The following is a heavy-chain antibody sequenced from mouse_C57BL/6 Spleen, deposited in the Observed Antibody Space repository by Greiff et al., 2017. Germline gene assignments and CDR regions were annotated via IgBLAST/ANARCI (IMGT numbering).Heavy chain of an antibody. CDR1: GFNIKNTY. CDR3: ANVDGYPEYFDY. D-gene: IGHD2-3*01. V-gene: IGHV14-3*01. J-gene: IGHJ2*01. Sequence: VHVQQSVAELVRPGASVKLSCTASGFNIKNTYMHWVKQRPEQGLEWIGRIDPANGSTNYAPKFQGKATLTADTSSNTAYLQLSSLTSEDTAIYYCANVDGYPEYFDYWGQGTTLTVSS. CDR2: IDPANGST.